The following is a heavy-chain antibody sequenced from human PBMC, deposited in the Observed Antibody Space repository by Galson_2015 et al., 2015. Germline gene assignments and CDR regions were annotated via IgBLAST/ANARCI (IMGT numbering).Heavy chain of an antibody. V-gene: IGHV1-69*01. CDR1: GGTFSSYA. J-gene: IGHJ6*03. D-gene: IGHD3-3*01. CDR3: ASGVAPRPYYYYMDV. Sequence: SGGTFSSYAISWVRQAPGQGLEWMGGIIPIFGTANYAQKFQGRVTITADESTSTAYMELSSLRSEDTAVYYRASGVAPRPYYYYMDVWGKGTTVTVSS. CDR2: IIPIFGTA.